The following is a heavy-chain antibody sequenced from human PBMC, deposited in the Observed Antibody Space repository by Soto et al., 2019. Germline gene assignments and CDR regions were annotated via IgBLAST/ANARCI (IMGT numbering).Heavy chain of an antibody. V-gene: IGHV4-34*01. CDR1: GGSVSGDY. CDR3: GRGLTGYSSSWYSSPSWFDP. Sequence: SETLSLTCAVYGGSVSGDYWSWISRPPGKGEEWSGEINHRGSTNYNKSLKSRVTISVETSKNECCLKMSYETAEETAVKYSGRGLTGYSSSWYSSPSWFDPLGQVTLVTVSS. CDR2: INHRGST. J-gene: IGHJ5*02. D-gene: IGHD6-13*01.